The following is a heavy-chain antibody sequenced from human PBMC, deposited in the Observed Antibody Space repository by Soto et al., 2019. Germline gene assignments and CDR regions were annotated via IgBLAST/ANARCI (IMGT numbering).Heavy chain of an antibody. D-gene: IGHD2-8*01. J-gene: IGHJ6*02. CDR1: GYTFTRYG. CDR2: ISGYNGDT. Sequence: QGQLVQSGGEVKKPGASVKVSCKASGYTFTRYGISWVRQAPGQGLEWMGWISGYNGDTKYAQKFPGRVTMTGDTSTTTAYMELRSLTSDDRAVYYCAKNGQPPYYYYGMDVWGQGTTVTVSS. V-gene: IGHV1-18*01. CDR3: AKNGQPPYYYYGMDV.